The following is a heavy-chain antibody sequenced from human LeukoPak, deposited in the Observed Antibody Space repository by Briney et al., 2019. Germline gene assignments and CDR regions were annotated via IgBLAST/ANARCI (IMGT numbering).Heavy chain of an antibody. D-gene: IGHD4-17*01. J-gene: IGHJ6*03. CDR1: GFTFSSYG. V-gene: IGHV3-30*02. Sequence: PGGSLRLSCAASGFTFSSYGMHWVRQAPGKGLEWVAFIRYDGSNKYYADSVKGRFTISRDNSKNTLYLQMNSLRAEDTAVYYCARGSDYVYYYYYYMDVWGKGTTVTISS. CDR3: ARGSDYVYYYYYYMDV. CDR2: IRYDGSNK.